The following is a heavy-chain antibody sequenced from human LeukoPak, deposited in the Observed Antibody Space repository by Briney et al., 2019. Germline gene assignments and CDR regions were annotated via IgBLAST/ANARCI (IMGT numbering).Heavy chain of an antibody. CDR2: IDPNTGNT. CDR3: ARWSDSNWFDFDY. Sequence: ASVRVSCKASGYSFTNYDLNWVRQAPGQGLEWMGWIDPNTGNTGFAPKFQDRVTITRDTSINTAYMEMSSLRFEDTAVYFCARWSDSNWFDFDYWGRGTLVTVSS. D-gene: IGHD6-13*01. V-gene: IGHV1-8*03. J-gene: IGHJ4*02. CDR1: GYSFTNYD.